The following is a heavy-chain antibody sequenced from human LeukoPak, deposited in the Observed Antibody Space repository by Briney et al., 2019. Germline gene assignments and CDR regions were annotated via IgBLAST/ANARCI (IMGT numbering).Heavy chain of an antibody. D-gene: IGHD2-21*02. CDR1: GGSISSYY. CDR2: IYTSGST. Sequence: SETLSLTCTVSGGSISSYYWSWIRQPAGKGLEWIGRIYTSGSTNYNLSLKSRVTMSVDTSKNQFSLKLSSVTAADTAVYYCASLGLTAPGSYYYYGMDVWGQGTTVTVSS. V-gene: IGHV4-4*07. J-gene: IGHJ6*02. CDR3: ASLGLTAPGSYYYYGMDV.